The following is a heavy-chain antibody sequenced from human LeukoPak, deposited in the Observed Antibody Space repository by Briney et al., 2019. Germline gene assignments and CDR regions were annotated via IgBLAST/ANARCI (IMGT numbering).Heavy chain of an antibody. J-gene: IGHJ4*02. CDR2: MYANSGDT. V-gene: IGHV1-2*02. CDR3: AREPPGTSGCDY. Sequence: ASVKVSCKASGYTFTGYYMHWVRQAPGQGLEWMGWMYANSGDTQSAQKFQGRVTMTGDTSISTAYMELSRLTSDDTAMYYCAREPPGTSGCDYWGQGTLVTVSS. D-gene: IGHD5-12*01. CDR1: GYTFTGYY.